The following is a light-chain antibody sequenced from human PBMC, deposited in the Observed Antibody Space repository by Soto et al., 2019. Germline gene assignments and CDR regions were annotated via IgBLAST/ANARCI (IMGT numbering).Light chain of an antibody. CDR1: QDISNY. J-gene: IGKJ4*01. CDR3: QQYDNLPLT. CDR2: DAS. Sequence: DIQMTQSPSSLSAYVGDRVTITCQASQDISNYLNWYQQKPGKAPKLLSYDASNLETGVPSRFSGSGSGTDFTFTISSLQPEDIATYYCQQYDNLPLTFGGGTKLEIK. V-gene: IGKV1-33*01.